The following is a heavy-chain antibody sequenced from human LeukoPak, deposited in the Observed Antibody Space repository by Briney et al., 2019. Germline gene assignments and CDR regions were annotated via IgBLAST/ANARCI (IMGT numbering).Heavy chain of an antibody. Sequence: SETLSLTCTVSGGSISSYYWSWIRQPPGKGLEWIGYIYYSGSTNYSPSLKSRVTISVDTSKNQFSLKLSSVTAADTAVYYCATQIAAAAPGELDYWGQGTLVTVSS. CDR3: ATQIAAAAPGELDY. J-gene: IGHJ4*02. V-gene: IGHV4-59*01. D-gene: IGHD6-13*01. CDR2: IYYSGST. CDR1: GGSISSYY.